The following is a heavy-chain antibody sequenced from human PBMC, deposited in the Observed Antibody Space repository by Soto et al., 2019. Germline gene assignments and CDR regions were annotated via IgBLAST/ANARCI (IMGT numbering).Heavy chain of an antibody. CDR3: ARDSPPFGRFQH. J-gene: IGHJ1*01. Sequence: SVKVSCKASGGTFSSYAISWVRQAPGQGLEWMGGIIPIFGTANYAQKFQGRVTITADESTSTAYMELSSLRSEDTAVYYCARDSPPFGRFQHWGQGTLVTVSS. CDR1: GGTFSSYA. V-gene: IGHV1-69*13. CDR2: IIPIFGTA. D-gene: IGHD3-16*01.